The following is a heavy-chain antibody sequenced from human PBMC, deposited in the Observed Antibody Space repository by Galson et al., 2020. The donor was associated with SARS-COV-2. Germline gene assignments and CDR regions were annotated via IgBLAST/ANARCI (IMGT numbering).Heavy chain of an antibody. V-gene: IGHV1-24*01. D-gene: IGHD3-22*01. CDR1: GYTLTELS. J-gene: IGHJ4*02. Sequence: GESLKISCKVSGYTLTELSMHWVRQAPGKGLEWMGGFDPEDGETIYAQKFQGRVTMTEDTSTDTAYMELSSLRSEDTAVYYCATDFAYYYDSTLVYWGQGTLVTFSS. CDR2: FDPEDGET. CDR3: ATDFAYYYDSTLVY.